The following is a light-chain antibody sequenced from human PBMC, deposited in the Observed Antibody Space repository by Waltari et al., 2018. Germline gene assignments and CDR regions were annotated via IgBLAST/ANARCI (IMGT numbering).Light chain of an antibody. CDR2: WAS. J-gene: IGKJ1*01. V-gene: IGKV4-1*01. Sequence: DIVMTQSPDSLAVSLGERATINCKSSQTVLYSSDNNNYLAWYQQKFGQPPRLLIYWASTRASGVPARFSGSGSGTDFTLTISSLQAEDVAVYYCQQYYDTPRTFGQGTRVEIK. CDR3: QQYYDTPRT. CDR1: QTVLYSSDNNNY.